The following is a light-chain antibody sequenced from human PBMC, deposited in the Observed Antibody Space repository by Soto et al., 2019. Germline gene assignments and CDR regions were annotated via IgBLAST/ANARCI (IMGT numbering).Light chain of an antibody. J-gene: IGKJ5*01. CDR3: QQIFITPYT. Sequence: DIQMTQSPSSLSASVGDSVTITFRASQSMSNYLQWYQQKPGKAPNLLIYDGSSLQGGVPSRFRGSGSGTDFTLTISSLQPEDFATYYCQQIFITPYTFGQGTRLEIK. CDR2: DGS. V-gene: IGKV1-39*01. CDR1: QSMSNY.